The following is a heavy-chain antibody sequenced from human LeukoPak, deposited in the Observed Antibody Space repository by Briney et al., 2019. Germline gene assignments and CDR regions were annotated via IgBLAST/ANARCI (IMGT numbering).Heavy chain of an antibody. D-gene: IGHD4-11*01. CDR1: GGSISSSSYY. Sequence: PSETLSLTCTVSGGSISSSSYYWSWIRQPPGKGLEWIGEINHSGSTNYNPSLKSRVTISVDTSKNQFSLKLSSVTAADTAVYYCARVPTTVTTLCCAFDIWGQGTMVTVSS. CDR3: ARVPTTVTTLCCAFDI. J-gene: IGHJ3*02. V-gene: IGHV4-39*07. CDR2: INHSGST.